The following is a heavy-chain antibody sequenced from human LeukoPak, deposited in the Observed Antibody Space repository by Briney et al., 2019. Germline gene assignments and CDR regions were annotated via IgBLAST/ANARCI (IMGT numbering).Heavy chain of an antibody. CDR1: GFTFSSYA. J-gene: IGHJ4*02. CDR3: ARGVNWYFDY. D-gene: IGHD1-1*01. Sequence: GRSLRLSCAASGFTFSSYAMHWVRQAPGKGLEWVAVISYDGSNKYYADSVKGRFTISRDSSKNTLYLQMNSLRAEDTAVYYCARGVNWYFDYWGQGTLVTVSS. V-gene: IGHV3-30-3*01. CDR2: ISYDGSNK.